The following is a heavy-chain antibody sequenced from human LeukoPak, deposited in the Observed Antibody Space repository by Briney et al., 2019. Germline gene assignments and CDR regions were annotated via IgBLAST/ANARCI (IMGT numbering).Heavy chain of an antibody. CDR1: GGSISNSNYY. J-gene: IGHJ4*02. CDR2: IYYSGSP. CDR3: ARRSYGFYYFDY. V-gene: IGHV4-39*01. D-gene: IGHD3-16*01. Sequence: PSETLSLTCTVSGGSISNSNYYWGWIRQPPGKGLEWIGSIYYSGSPYYNPSLKSRDTISVDTSKNQFSLKLSSVTAADTALYYCARRSYGFYYFDYWGQGTLVTVSS.